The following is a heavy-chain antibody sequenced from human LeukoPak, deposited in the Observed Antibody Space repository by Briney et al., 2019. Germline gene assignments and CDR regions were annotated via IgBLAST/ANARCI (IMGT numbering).Heavy chain of an antibody. V-gene: IGHV3-21*01. D-gene: IGHD5-18*01. J-gene: IGHJ5*02. CDR2: ISSSSSYI. CDR1: GFTFSSYS. CDR3: AREASAAMVP. Sequence: GGSLRLSCAASGFTFSSYSMNWVRQAPGKGLEWVSSISSSSSYIYYADSMKGRFTISRDNAKNSLYLQMNSLRAEDTAVYYCAREASAAMVPWGQGTLVTVSS.